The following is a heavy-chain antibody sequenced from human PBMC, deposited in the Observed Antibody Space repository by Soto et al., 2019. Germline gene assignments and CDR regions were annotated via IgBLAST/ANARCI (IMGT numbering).Heavy chain of an antibody. CDR2: VSGNGDDT. Sequence: SLRLSCAGSGFTFSHYAMSWVCQPPGKGLEWVSTVSGNGDDTYYADSVKGRFTISRENSKDTVYLQMNSLRAEDTAVYFCAKATYTEYYFYGLDVWGPGTAVTVSS. J-gene: IGHJ6*02. CDR3: AKATYTEYYFYGLDV. CDR1: GFTFSHYA. D-gene: IGHD5-12*01. V-gene: IGHV3-23*01.